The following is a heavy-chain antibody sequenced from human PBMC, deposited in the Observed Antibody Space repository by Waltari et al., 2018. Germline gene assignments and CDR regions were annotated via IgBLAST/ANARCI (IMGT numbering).Heavy chain of an antibody. V-gene: IGHV3-33*01. CDR3: ATDGFDSVFDN. Sequence: QVQLVESGGGVVQPGTSLRLSCAVSGLRFSSYGMHWVCQAPGKGLEWVAFIWYDGSKRFYADSVRDRFTISRDNSKNTLSLQVSSLRAEDTAMYYCATDGFDSVFDNWGQGTLVTVSS. CDR2: IWYDGSKR. CDR1: GLRFSSYG. D-gene: IGHD3-9*01. J-gene: IGHJ4*02.